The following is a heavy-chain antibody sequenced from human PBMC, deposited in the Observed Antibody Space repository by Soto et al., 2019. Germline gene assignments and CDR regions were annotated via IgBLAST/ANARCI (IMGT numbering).Heavy chain of an antibody. Sequence: SATLSLTCTVSGGSVSNSSYYWGWIRQSPGKGLEWIGSVYYRGRSYSKSSVKSRVTISADTSKNRFSLSLNSVTASDTAVYFCVSQRTTVPTQAYFDYWGPGALVTVSS. V-gene: IGHV4-39*01. CDR1: GGSVSNSSYY. CDR3: VSQRTTVPTQAYFDY. J-gene: IGHJ4*02. D-gene: IGHD4-17*01. CDR2: VYYRGRS.